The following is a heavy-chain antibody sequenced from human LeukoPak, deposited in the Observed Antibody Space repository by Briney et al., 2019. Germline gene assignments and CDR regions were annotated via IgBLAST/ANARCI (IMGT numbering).Heavy chain of an antibody. D-gene: IGHD3-16*01. J-gene: IGHJ5*02. CDR2: ISGSGGST. V-gene: IGHV3-23*01. CDR1: GFTFSSYA. Sequence: GGSLRLSCAASGFTFSSYAMSWVRQAPGKGLEWVSAISGSGGSTYYADSVKGRFTISRDNSKNTLYLQMNSLRAEDTAVYYCAKDRSSRDRRWGNWFDPWGQGTLVSVSS. CDR3: AKDRSSRDRRWGNWFDP.